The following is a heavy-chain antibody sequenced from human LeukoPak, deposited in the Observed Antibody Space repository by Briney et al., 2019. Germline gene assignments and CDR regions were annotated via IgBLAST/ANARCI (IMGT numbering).Heavy chain of an antibody. CDR3: ATEAAYSSSWSPLDY. D-gene: IGHD6-13*01. J-gene: IGHJ4*02. CDR1: GFTFSSYW. CDR2: INSDGSST. Sequence: GGSLRLSCAASGFTFSSYWMHWVRQAPGKGLVWVSRINSDGSSTGYADSVKGRFTISRDNAKNTLYLQMNSLRAEDTAVYYCATEAAYSSSWSPLDYWGQGTLVTVSS. V-gene: IGHV3-74*01.